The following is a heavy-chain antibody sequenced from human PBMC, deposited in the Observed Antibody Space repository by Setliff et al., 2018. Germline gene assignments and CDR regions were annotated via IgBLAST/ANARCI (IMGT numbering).Heavy chain of an antibody. V-gene: IGHV3-15*01. J-gene: IGHJ6*03. Sequence: GGSLRLSCEASGFSFRDAWMIWVRQAPGKGLEWVGRIKTRGDGETVDYAVPVKGRFTISREDSKDTLYLQMNSLKTADTAVYFCARVFCRRSCLVESYMDVWGTGTTVTVSS. CDR1: GFSFRDAW. CDR2: IKTRGDGETV. D-gene: IGHD3-16*01. CDR3: ARVFCRRSCLVESYMDV.